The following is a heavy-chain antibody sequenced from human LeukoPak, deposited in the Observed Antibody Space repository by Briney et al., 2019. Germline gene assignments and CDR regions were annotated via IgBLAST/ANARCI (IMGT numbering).Heavy chain of an antibody. Sequence: SETLSLTCTVSGGSISSYYWSWIRQPPGKGLEWIGYIYYSGSTNYNPSLKSRVTISVDTSKNQFSLKLSSVTAADTAVYHCARDRAGGGHNWFDPWGQGTLVTVSS. J-gene: IGHJ5*02. CDR2: IYYSGST. CDR1: GGSISSYY. D-gene: IGHD3-10*01. V-gene: IGHV4-59*01. CDR3: ARDRAGGGHNWFDP.